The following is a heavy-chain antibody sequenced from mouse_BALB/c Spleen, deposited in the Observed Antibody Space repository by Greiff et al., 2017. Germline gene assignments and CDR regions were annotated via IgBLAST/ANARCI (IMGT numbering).Heavy chain of an antibody. D-gene: IGHD1-1*01. Sequence: EVHLVESGGGLVQPGGSMKLSCVASGFTFSNYWMNWVRQSPEKGLEWVAEIRLKSNNYATHYAESVKGRFTISRDDSKSSVYLQMNNLRAEDTGIYYCTRNYESFDYWGQGTTLTVSS. J-gene: IGHJ2*01. V-gene: IGHV6-6*02. CDR2: IRLKSNNYAT. CDR3: TRNYESFDY. CDR1: GFTFSNYW.